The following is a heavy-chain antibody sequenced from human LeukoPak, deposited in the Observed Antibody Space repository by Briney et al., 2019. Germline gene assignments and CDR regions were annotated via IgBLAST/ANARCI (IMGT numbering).Heavy chain of an antibody. J-gene: IGHJ4*02. Sequence: GGSLRLSCAASGFTFSSYAMHWVRQAPGKGLEWVAVISYDGSNKYYADSVKGRFTISRDNAKNSLYLQMNSLRAEDTAVYYCARRYFDYWGQGTLVTVSS. CDR2: ISYDGSNK. CDR1: GFTFSSYA. CDR3: ARRYFDY. V-gene: IGHV3-30-3*01.